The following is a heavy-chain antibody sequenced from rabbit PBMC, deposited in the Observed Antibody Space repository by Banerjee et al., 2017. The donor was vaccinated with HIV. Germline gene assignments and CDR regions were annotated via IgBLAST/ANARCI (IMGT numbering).Heavy chain of an antibody. V-gene: IGHV1S45*01. J-gene: IGHJ4*01. D-gene: IGHD6-1*01. CDR3: ARSYVGYTAYAFGL. CDR1: GIDFSNYG. CDR2: IYAGSGST. Sequence: QQQLEESGGGLVKPGGTLTLTCKASGIDFSNYGISWVRQAPGKGLEWIGTIYAGSGSTDYASWAKGRFTISKSSSTTVTLQMTSLTAADTATYFCARSYVGYTAYAFGLWGPGTLVTVS.